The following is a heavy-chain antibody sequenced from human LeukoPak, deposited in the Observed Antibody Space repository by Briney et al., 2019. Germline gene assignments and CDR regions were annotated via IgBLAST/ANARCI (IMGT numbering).Heavy chain of an antibody. CDR1: GFTFSTYL. Sequence: GGSLRLSCAASGFTFSTYLMSWVRQAPGKGLEWVANIKQDGSEKYYVDSVKGRFTISRDNAKNSLYLQMNSLRAEDTAVYYCARGGIVGATAAYYWGQGTLVTVSS. J-gene: IGHJ4*02. D-gene: IGHD1-26*01. CDR3: ARGGIVGATAAYY. CDR2: IKQDGSEK. V-gene: IGHV3-7*01.